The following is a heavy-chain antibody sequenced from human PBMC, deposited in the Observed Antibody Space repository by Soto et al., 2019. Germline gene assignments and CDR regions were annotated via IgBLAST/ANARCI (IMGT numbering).Heavy chain of an antibody. D-gene: IGHD3-16*02. CDR1: GYTFTSYD. J-gene: IGHJ4*02. CDR3: ARVPYYDYIWGSYRLYDY. Sequence: GASVKVSCKASGYTFTSYDINWVRQATGQGLEWMGWMNPNSGNTGYAQKFQGRVTMTRNTSISTAYMELSSLRSEDTAVYYCARVPYYDYIWGSYRLYDYWGQGTLVTVSS. CDR2: MNPNSGNT. V-gene: IGHV1-8*01.